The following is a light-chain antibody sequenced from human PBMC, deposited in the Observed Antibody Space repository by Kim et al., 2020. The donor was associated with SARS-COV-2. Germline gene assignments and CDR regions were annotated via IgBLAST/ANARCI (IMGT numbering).Light chain of an antibody. CDR3: QAWDSSTGV. Sequence: VSPGQTASITCSGDKVGDKYACWYQQKPGQSPVLVIYQDSKRPSGIPERFAGSNSGNTATLTISGTQAMDEADYYCQAWDSSTGVFGGGTQLTVL. CDR1: KVGDKY. CDR2: QDS. J-gene: IGLJ2*01. V-gene: IGLV3-1*01.